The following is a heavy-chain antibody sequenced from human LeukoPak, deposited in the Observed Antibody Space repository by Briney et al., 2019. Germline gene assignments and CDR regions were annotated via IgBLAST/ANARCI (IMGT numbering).Heavy chain of an antibody. J-gene: IGHJ4*02. D-gene: IGHD1-1*01. CDR2: IYYSGST. V-gene: IGHV4-59*01. CDR3: ARTLDDGTLDY. CDR1: GGSISSYY. Sequence: SETLSLTCTVSGGSISSYYWSWIRQPPGKGLEWIGYIYYSGSTNYNPSLKSRVTISVDTSKNQFSLKLSSVTAADTAAYYCARTLDDGTLDYWGQGTLVTVSS.